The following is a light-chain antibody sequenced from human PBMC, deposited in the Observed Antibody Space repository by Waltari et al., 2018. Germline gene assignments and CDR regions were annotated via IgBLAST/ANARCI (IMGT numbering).Light chain of an antibody. V-gene: IGKV3-20*01. CDR2: DSS. CDR3: QQYENSPLT. Sequence: ETVMTQSPDTLSLSPGARATLSCRASQNITNNYLAWDQQKPGLAPRLLIYDSSSRATGFPDRFSGSGSGTDFTLTIGRLEPEDYAVYYCQQYENSPLTFGGGTQVETK. CDR1: QNITNNY. J-gene: IGKJ4*01.